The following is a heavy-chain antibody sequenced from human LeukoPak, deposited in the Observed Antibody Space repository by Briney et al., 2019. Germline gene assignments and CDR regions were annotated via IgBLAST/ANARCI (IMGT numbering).Heavy chain of an antibody. CDR1: GFTVSSNY. Sequence: GGSLRLSCAASGFTVSSNYMSWVRQAPGKGLEWVSVIYSGGSTYYADSVKGRFTISRDNSKNTLYLQMNSLRAEDTAVYYCARGQHYYDSSGSPRYFDLWGRGTLVTVSS. D-gene: IGHD3-22*01. V-gene: IGHV3-53*01. J-gene: IGHJ2*01. CDR3: ARGQHYYDSSGSPRYFDL. CDR2: IYSGGST.